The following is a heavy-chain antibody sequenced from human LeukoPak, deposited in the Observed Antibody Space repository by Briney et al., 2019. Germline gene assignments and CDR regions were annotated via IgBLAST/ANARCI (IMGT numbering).Heavy chain of an antibody. CDR3: ARGNKDYGDYARGLSDY. Sequence: ASVKVSCKASGYSFTGYYMHWVRQAPGQGLEWMGWINPSSGNTGYAQKFQGRVTMTRSTSITTAYMELSSLRSEDTAVYYCARGNKDYGDYARGLSDYWGQGTLVTVSS. D-gene: IGHD4-17*01. CDR1: GYSFTGYY. CDR2: INPSSGNT. J-gene: IGHJ4*02. V-gene: IGHV1-8*02.